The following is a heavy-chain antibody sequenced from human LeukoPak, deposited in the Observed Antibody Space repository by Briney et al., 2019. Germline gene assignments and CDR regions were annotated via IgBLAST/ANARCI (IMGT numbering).Heavy chain of an antibody. CDR1: GFSVTNNY. V-gene: IGHV3-53*01. D-gene: IGHD6-13*01. CDR2: FYVGGAT. J-gene: IGHJ4*02. Sequence: PGGSLRLSCAVSGFSVTNNYMSWVRQAPGRGLEWVSVFYVGGATYYADSVKGRFTISRDNAKNSLFLQMNSLRAEDTAVYYCTRDNGEGAAAYWGQGTLVTVSS. CDR3: TRDNGEGAAAY.